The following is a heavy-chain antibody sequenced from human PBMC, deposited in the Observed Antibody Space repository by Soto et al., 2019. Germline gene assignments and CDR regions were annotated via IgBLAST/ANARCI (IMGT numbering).Heavy chain of an antibody. D-gene: IGHD5-12*01. CDR2: IDSDGSDT. V-gene: IGHV3-74*01. CDR1: GFTFSNYL. J-gene: IGHJ4*02. CDR3: ARDGYIGFDY. Sequence: EVQLVESGGGLVQPGGSLRLSCAASGFTFSNYLMHWVRQGPGKGLVWVSRIDSDGSDTIYADSVKGRFTISRDNAKNTLFMQMNSLRAEDMGVYYCARDGYIGFDYWGQGTLVTVSS.